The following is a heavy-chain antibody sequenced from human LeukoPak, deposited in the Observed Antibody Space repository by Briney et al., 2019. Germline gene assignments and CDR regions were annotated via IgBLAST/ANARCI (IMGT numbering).Heavy chain of an antibody. CDR1: GFTFSDYW. Sequence: PGGSLRLSCAASGFTFSDYWMSWVRQAPGKGLEWVANIKHDGSEKYYVDSVKGRFTISRDNAKNSLYLQMNSLRAEDTAVYYCARDGSSGSYYGGYCYFDCWGQGTLVTVSS. CDR3: ARDGSSGSYYGGYCYFDC. D-gene: IGHD1-26*01. V-gene: IGHV3-7*01. CDR2: IKHDGSEK. J-gene: IGHJ4*02.